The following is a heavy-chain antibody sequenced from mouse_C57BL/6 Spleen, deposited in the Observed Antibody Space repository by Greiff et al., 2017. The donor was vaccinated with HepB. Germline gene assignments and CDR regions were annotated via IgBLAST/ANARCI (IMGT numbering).Heavy chain of an antibody. Sequence: EVQVVESGGGLVQPKGSLKLSCAASGFSFNTYAMNWVRQAPGKGLEWVARIRSKSNNYATYYADSVKDRFTISRDDSESMLYLQMNNLKTEDTAMYYCVRDSTTVVATGYFDVWGTGTTVTVSS. V-gene: IGHV10-1*01. D-gene: IGHD1-1*01. J-gene: IGHJ1*03. CDR2: IRSKSNNYAT. CDR1: GFSFNTYA. CDR3: VRDSTTVVATGYFDV.